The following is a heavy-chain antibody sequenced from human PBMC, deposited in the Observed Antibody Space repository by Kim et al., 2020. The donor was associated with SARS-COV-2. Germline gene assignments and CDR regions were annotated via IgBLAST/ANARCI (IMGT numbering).Heavy chain of an antibody. Sequence: YADAVQGRFTISRDDSKNTVFLQRNGLRVEDTAVYFCAKGNNAISGAFDMWGHGTMVTVSS. CDR3: AKGNNAISGAFDM. V-gene: IGHV3-23*03. D-gene: IGHD6-19*01. J-gene: IGHJ3*02.